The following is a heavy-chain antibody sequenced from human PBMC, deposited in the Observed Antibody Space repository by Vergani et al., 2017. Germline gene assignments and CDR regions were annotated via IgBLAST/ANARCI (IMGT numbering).Heavy chain of an antibody. V-gene: IGHV1-69*01. CDR1: GGTFSSYA. Sequence: QVQLVQSGAEVKKPGSSVKVSCKASGGTFSSYAISWVRHAPGQGLEWMGGIIPIFGTANDAQKCQGRVTMTAAESKGTAYMELRRLRSEDTAVYYCARRRLHSSGWYWGYWGQGTLVTVSS. CDR2: IIPIFGTA. J-gene: IGHJ4*02. D-gene: IGHD6-19*01. CDR3: ARRRLHSSGWYWGY.